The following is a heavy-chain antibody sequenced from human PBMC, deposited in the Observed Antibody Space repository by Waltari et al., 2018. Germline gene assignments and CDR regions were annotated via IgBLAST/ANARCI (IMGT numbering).Heavy chain of an antibody. CDR2: INHSGST. CDR1: GGSFSGYY. D-gene: IGHD6-6*01. V-gene: IGHV4-34*01. Sequence: QVQLQQWGAGLLKPSETLSLTCAVYGGSFSGYYWSWIRQPPGKGMEWLGEINHSGSTNYNPSLKSRVTISVDTSKNQFSLKLSSVTAADTAVYYCARERGVAAHYYYYGMDVWGQGTTVTVSS. CDR3: ARERGVAAHYYYYGMDV. J-gene: IGHJ6*02.